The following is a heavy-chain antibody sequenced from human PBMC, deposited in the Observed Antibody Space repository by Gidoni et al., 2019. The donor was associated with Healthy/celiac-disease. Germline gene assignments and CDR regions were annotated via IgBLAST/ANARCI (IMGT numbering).Heavy chain of an antibody. D-gene: IGHD4-17*01. J-gene: IGHJ6*02. CDR1: GFTFSSYG. V-gene: IGHV3-33*01. Sequence: QVQLVESGGGVVQPGRSLRLSCAASGFTFSSYGMHWVRQAPGKGLEWVAVIWYDGRNKYYADSVKGRFTISRDNSKNTLYLQMNSLRAEDTAVYYCARDHGVTTVTTDYYYGMDVWGQGTTVTVSS. CDR3: ARDHGVTTVTTDYYYGMDV. CDR2: IWYDGRNK.